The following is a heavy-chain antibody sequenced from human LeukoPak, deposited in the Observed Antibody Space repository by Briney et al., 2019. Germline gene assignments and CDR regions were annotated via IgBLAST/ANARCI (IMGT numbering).Heavy chain of an antibody. Sequence: PGGSLRLSCAASGFTFSSYSIHWVRQAPGKGLEWVAVVSYDGSSENYADSVKGRFTISRDNSKNTLCLQMNSLRAEDTAVYYCARDRVLYFYYGMDVWGQGTTVTVSS. CDR2: VSYDGSSE. CDR1: GFTFSSYS. CDR3: ARDRVLYFYYGMDV. V-gene: IGHV3-30-3*01. J-gene: IGHJ6*02. D-gene: IGHD2-21*01.